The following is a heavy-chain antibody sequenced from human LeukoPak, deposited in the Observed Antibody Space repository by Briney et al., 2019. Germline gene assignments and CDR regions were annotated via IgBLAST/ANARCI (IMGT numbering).Heavy chain of an antibody. CDR2: IIPIFGTA. D-gene: IGHD7-27*01. J-gene: IGHJ5*02. CDR1: GGTFSSYA. V-gene: IGHV1-69*05. CDR3: ARGLTGDPTLLDH. Sequence: GASVKVSCKASGGTFSSYAISWVRQAPGQGLEWMGGIIPIFGTANYAQKFQGRVTITTDESTSTAYMELSSLRSEDTAVYYCARGLTGDPTLLDHWGQGTLVTVSS.